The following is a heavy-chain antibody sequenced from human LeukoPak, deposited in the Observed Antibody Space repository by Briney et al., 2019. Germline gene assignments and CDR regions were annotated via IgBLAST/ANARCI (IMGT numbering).Heavy chain of an antibody. CDR1: GFNFFNYN. D-gene: IGHD2-15*01. V-gene: IGHV3-48*04. Sequence: GGSLRLSCATSGFNFFNYNMNWVRQAPGKGLEWISHISSTSSTIKYADSVKGRSTISRDNAKNSLHLQMNSLRAEDTAVYYCTRPRSGGTWFFDYWGQGTLVTVSS. CDR3: TRPRSGGTWFFDY. J-gene: IGHJ4*02. CDR2: ISSTSSTI.